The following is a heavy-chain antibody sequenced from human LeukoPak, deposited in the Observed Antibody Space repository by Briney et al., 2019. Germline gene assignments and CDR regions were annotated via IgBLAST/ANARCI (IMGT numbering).Heavy chain of an antibody. CDR3: ARDGGYYGSGSYYTGRYYYYMDV. CDR1: SGSISSYY. CDR2: IYYSGST. J-gene: IGHJ6*03. V-gene: IGHV4-59*01. Sequence: SETLSLTCTVSSGSISSYYWSWIRQPPGKGLEWMGYIYYSGSTNYNPSLKSRVTTSVDTSKNQFSLKLSSVTAADTAVYYCARDGGYYGSGSYYTGRYYYYMDVWGKGTTVTVSS. D-gene: IGHD3-10*01.